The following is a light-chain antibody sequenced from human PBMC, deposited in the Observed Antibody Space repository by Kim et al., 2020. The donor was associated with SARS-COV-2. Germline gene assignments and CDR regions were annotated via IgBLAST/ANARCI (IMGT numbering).Light chain of an antibody. CDR1: QDDRND. CDR3: LQHSTYPIT. Sequence: ASVGDRVTITCRASQDDRNDLDWYQQNPGRAHKRLIYGSSSLQSVVPSRFSGSGSGTEFTLTISSVQPEDFATYFCLQHSTYPITFGQGTRLEIK. CDR2: GSS. V-gene: IGKV1-17*01. J-gene: IGKJ5*01.